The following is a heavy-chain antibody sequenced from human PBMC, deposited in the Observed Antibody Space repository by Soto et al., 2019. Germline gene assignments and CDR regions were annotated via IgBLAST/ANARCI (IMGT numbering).Heavy chain of an antibody. V-gene: IGHV4-39*01. Sequence: QLQLQESGPGLVKPSETLSLTCTVSGGSVSSTAYYWGWIRQPPGKGLEWIGSDYYTGSTYYNPSLKSRVTISVDPSKNQFSLKLGSVNAADTAVYYCAGQYRPSSSFRDGMDVWGQGTTVTVAS. D-gene: IGHD6-13*01. CDR3: AGQYRPSSSFRDGMDV. CDR1: GGSVSSTAYY. CDR2: DYYTGST. J-gene: IGHJ6*02.